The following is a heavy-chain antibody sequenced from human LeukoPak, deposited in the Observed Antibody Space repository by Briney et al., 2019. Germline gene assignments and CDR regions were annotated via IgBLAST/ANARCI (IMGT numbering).Heavy chain of an antibody. CDR3: AREECSGGSCYAYYYGMDV. CDR1: GFTFSSYS. D-gene: IGHD2-15*01. Sequence: GGSLRLSCAASGFTFSSYSMNWVRQAPGKGLEWVAVISYDGSNKYYADSVKGRFTISRDNSKNTLYLQMNSLRGEDTAVYYCAREECSGGSCYAYYYGMDVWGQGTTVTVSS. CDR2: ISYDGSNK. J-gene: IGHJ6*02. V-gene: IGHV3-30*03.